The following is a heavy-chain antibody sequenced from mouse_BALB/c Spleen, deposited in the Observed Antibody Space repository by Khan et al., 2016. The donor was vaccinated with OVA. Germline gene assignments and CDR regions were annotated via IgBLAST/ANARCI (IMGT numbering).Heavy chain of an antibody. Sequence: QVQLKESGAELVKPGASVKLSCKASGYTFTSYYMYWVKQRPGQGLEWIGEINPSNGGTNFNEKFKSKATLTVDKSSSTAYMQLSSLTSEDSAVYYCTRRGRDYCGSTYFDYWGQGTTLTVSS. J-gene: IGHJ2*01. V-gene: IGHV1S81*02. D-gene: IGHD1-1*01. CDR3: TRRGRDYCGSTYFDY. CDR1: GYTFTSYY. CDR2: INPSNGGT.